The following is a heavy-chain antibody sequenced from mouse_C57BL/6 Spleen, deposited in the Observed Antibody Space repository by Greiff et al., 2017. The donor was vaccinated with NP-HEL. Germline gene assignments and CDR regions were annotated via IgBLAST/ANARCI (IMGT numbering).Heavy chain of an antibody. Sequence: QVQLQQSGPELVKPGASVKISCKASGYAFSSSWMNWVKQRPGKGLEWIGRIYPGDGDTNYNGKFKGKATLTADKSSSTAYMQLSSLTSEDSAVYFCARSLITTVVGAMDYWGQGTSVTVSS. CDR1: GYAFSSSW. CDR2: IYPGDGDT. V-gene: IGHV1-82*01. CDR3: ARSLITTVVGAMDY. J-gene: IGHJ4*01. D-gene: IGHD1-1*01.